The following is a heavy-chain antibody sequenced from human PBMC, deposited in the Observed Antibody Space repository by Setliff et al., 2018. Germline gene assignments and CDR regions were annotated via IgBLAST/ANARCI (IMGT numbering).Heavy chain of an antibody. D-gene: IGHD6-6*01. CDR3: ARRGRASNFVHALDI. CDR1: GFTFSSYS. CDR2: SSDSSSYI. V-gene: IGHV3-21*01. Sequence: GGSLRLSCAASGFTFSSYSMNWVRQAPGKGLEWVSSSSDSSSYIYYADSVKGRFTISRDSAKNSLYLQMKSLRAEDTAVYYCARRGRASNFVHALDIWGQGTMVTVSS. J-gene: IGHJ3*02.